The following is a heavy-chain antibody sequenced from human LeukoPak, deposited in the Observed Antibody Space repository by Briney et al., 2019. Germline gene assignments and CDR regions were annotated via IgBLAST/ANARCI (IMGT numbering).Heavy chain of an antibody. V-gene: IGHV1-18*01. CDR1: GYTFTSYG. CDR2: ISAYNGNT. D-gene: IGHD3-22*01. J-gene: IGHJ4*02. CDR3: ARWRNYYDSSGYYQPDFFDY. Sequence: ASVKVSCKASGYTFTSYGISWVRQAPGQGLEWMGWISAYNGNTNYAQKLQGRVTMTTDTSTSTAYMELRSLRSDGTAVYYCARWRNYYDSSGYYQPDFFDYWGQGTLVTVSS.